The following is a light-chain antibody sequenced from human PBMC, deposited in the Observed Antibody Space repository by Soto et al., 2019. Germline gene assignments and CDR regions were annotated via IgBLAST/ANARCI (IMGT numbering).Light chain of an antibody. Sequence: DIHMTQSPSSLSASVVDRVTITCRASQGISTYLNWYQQKPGKAPKLLIYAASSLQSGVPSRFSGSESETDFTLTISSLQPEDFANYSCQQSYSTTWTFGQGTKVDIK. V-gene: IGKV1-39*01. CDR2: AAS. CDR3: QQSYSTTWT. CDR1: QGISTY. J-gene: IGKJ1*01.